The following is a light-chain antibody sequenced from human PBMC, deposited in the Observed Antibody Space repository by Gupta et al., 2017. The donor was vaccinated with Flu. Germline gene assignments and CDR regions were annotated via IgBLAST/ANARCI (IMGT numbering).Light chain of an antibody. CDR1: QCVNVK. J-gene: IGKJ4*01. CDR2: GAS. Sequence: PATLSVSPGERATLSCRASQCVNVKLAWYQQKVGQAPRLVIFGASTRATVIPPRFSGSGSGTEFTLTIDTLQSDDFAVYYCQQYENLPLTFGGGTTVEIK. V-gene: IGKV3D-15*02. CDR3: QQYENLPLT.